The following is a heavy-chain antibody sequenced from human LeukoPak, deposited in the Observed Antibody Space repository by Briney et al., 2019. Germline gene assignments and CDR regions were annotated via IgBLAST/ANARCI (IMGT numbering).Heavy chain of an antibody. Sequence: GGSLRLSCAASGFTFSSYWMSWVRQAPGKGLEWVANIKQDGSEKYYVDSVKGRFTISRDNAKDSLYLQMNSLRAEDTAVYYCARERPRRYFDYWGQGTLVTVSS. V-gene: IGHV3-7*01. CDR2: IKQDGSEK. CDR3: ARERPRRYFDY. J-gene: IGHJ4*02. CDR1: GFTFSSYW.